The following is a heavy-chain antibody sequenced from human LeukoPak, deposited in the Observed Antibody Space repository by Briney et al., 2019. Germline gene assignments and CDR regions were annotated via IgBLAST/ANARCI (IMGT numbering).Heavy chain of an antibody. CDR3: AKDRLIGYSYGYPLDY. Sequence: GGSLRLSCVASGFTFSSYSMNWVRQAPGKGLEWVSIISGSGGTTYSADSVKGRFTISRDNSKNTLYLQMNSLRAEDTAVYYCAKDRLIGYSYGYPLDYWGQGTLVTVSS. D-gene: IGHD5-18*01. V-gene: IGHV3-23*01. CDR2: ISGSGGTT. J-gene: IGHJ4*02. CDR1: GFTFSSYS.